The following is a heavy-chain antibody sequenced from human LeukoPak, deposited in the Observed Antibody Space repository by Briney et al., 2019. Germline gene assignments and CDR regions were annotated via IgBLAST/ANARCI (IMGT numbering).Heavy chain of an antibody. CDR2: IYYSGST. D-gene: IGHD2-2*02. Sequence: SETLSLTCTVSGGSISSSSYYWGWIRQPPGKGLEWIGSIYYSGSTYYNPSLKSRVTISVDTSKNQFSLKLSSVTAADTAVYYCARFPLYCSSTSCYTKYAFDIWGQGTMVTVSS. V-gene: IGHV4-39*07. J-gene: IGHJ3*02. CDR1: GGSISSSSYY. CDR3: ARFPLYCSSTSCYTKYAFDI.